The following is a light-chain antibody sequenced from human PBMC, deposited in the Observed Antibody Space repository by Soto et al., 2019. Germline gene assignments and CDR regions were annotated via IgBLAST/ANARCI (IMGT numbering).Light chain of an antibody. V-gene: IGKV1-5*01. CDR3: QQYNTYSQT. Sequence: DIQMTQSPPTLSAPVGDRVTITCRASQSISGWLAWYQQKPGKAPKLLIYDASNLEGGVPSRFSGTGSGTEFTLTISSLQPEDFATYYCQQYNTYSQTFGQGTKVDIK. CDR2: DAS. J-gene: IGKJ1*01. CDR1: QSISGW.